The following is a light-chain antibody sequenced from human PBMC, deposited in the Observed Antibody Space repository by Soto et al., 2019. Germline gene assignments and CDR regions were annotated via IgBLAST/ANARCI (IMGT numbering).Light chain of an antibody. CDR1: SGHSNYA. CDR3: QTWGSGIVL. J-gene: IGLJ2*01. V-gene: IGLV4-69*01. Sequence: QLVLTQSPSASASLGASVKLTCTLSSGHSNYAIAWHQQQSEKGPRYLMKLNSDGSHSKGDGIPDRFSGSSSGAERYLTISGLQSEDEADYYCQTWGSGIVLCGGGTKLTVL. CDR2: LNSDGSH.